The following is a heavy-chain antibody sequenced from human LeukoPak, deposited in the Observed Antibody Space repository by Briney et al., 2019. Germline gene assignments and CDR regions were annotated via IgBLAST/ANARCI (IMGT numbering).Heavy chain of an antibody. CDR2: ISSSSSYI. CDR1: GFTFSSYS. J-gene: IGHJ4*02. Sequence: GGSLRLSCAASGFTFSSYSMNWVRQAPGKGLEWVSSISSSSSYIYYADSVKGRFTISRDNAKNSLYLQMNSLRAEDTAVYYCTTDGVESGSLRAGLNYWGQGTLVTVSA. CDR3: TTDGVESGSLRAGLNY. V-gene: IGHV3-21*01. D-gene: IGHD1-26*01.